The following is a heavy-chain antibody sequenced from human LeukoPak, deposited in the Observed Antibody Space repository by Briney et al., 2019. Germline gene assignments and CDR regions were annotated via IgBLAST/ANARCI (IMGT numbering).Heavy chain of an antibody. V-gene: IGHV3-30*03. CDR3: AGDGWHGLFTY. CDR1: GFSFSSYG. D-gene: IGHD5-24*01. CDR2: ISYDGSNK. Sequence: GGSLRLSCAASGFSFSSYGMHWVRQAPGKGLEWVAVISYDGSNKYYADSVKGRFTMSRDNSKNTVSLQMNSLRVEDTAVYYCAGDGWHGLFTYWGQGTLVTVSS. J-gene: IGHJ4*02.